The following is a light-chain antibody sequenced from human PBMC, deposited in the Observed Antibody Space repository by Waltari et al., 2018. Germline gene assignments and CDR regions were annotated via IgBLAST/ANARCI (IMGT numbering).Light chain of an antibody. CDR2: GQN. CDR3: YSRDSTTNHPL. Sequence: SSELTQDPAVSVALRQTVTITCQGDRLSSLSATWYQQRPGQAPLLVIYGQNVRPSGIPDRFSGSTSGNTASLTITGAQAEDEADYYCYSRDSTTNHPLFGGGTKLTVL. J-gene: IGLJ3*02. V-gene: IGLV3-19*01. CDR1: RLSSLS.